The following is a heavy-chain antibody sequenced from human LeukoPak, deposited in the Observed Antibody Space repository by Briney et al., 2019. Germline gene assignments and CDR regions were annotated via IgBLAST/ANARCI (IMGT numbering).Heavy chain of an antibody. Sequence: PSETLSLTCTVSGGSISTYYWTWIRQPPGKGLEWIGYIYTSGTTNYNPSLKSRVTISADTSKNQFSLKLSSVTAADTAVYYCARALAGYYYGSGSYSWFDPWGQGTLVTVSS. D-gene: IGHD3-10*01. CDR2: IYTSGTT. V-gene: IGHV4-4*09. J-gene: IGHJ5*02. CDR3: ARALAGYYYGSGSYSWFDP. CDR1: GGSISTYY.